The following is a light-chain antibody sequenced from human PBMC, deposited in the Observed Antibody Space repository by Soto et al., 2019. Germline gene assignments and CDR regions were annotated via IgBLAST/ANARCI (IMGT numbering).Light chain of an antibody. Sequence: ELVLTQSPGTLSLSPGERATLSCRASQSVSSTYLAWYQQKPGQAPRLLIYGVSNRATGIPDRFSGSGSGTDFTLTISRLESEDSAMYYCQQFHTSPITFGQGTRLEIK. CDR1: QSVSSTY. CDR2: GVS. V-gene: IGKV3-20*01. CDR3: QQFHTSPIT. J-gene: IGKJ5*01.